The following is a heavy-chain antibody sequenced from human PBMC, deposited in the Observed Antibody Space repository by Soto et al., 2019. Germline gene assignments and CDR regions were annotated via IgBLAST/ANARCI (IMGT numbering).Heavy chain of an antibody. CDR3: ARGGHVVVVTAALDY. J-gene: IGHJ4*02. D-gene: IGHD2-21*02. V-gene: IGHV1-46*01. CDR2: VNPSGGHT. CDR1: GDTFTDYY. Sequence: QVQLMQSGAEVKKPGDLVKVSCKASGDTFTDYYIHWVRQAPGQGLVWMGTVNPSGGHTTYAQHFLGRVTMTRDTSTCTLYMELTSLTSDDTAIYYCARGGHVVVVTAALDYWGQGTLVTVSS.